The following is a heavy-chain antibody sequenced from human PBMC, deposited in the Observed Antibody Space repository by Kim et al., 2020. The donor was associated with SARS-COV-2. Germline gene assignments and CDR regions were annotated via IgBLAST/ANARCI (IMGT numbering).Heavy chain of an antibody. CDR2: IWFDGSAQ. D-gene: IGHD3-16*01. CDR1: GFTFGAYG. V-gene: IGHV3-33*01. CDR3: ARELITGIDGFDI. J-gene: IGHJ3*02. Sequence: GGSLRLSCAASGFTFGAYGMHWVRQTPGRGLEWLALIWFDGSAQFYADSVKGRFTISRDNSNNLLYLQMNSLRAEDTAVYFCARELITGIDGFDIWGQGTMVTVSS.